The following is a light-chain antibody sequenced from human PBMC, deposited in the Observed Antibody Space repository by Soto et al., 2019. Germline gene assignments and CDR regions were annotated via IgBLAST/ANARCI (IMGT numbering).Light chain of an antibody. V-gene: IGLV2-14*01. Sequence: QSVLTQSASVSGSPGQSITISCTGTSSDIGAYNYVSWYQQHPGKAPKVMIHDVSNRPSGVSSRFSGSKSGNTASLTISGLQAEDEADYYCSSYTSSNTPYVFGTGTKVTVL. CDR1: SSDIGAYNY. J-gene: IGLJ1*01. CDR3: SSYTSSNTPYV. CDR2: DVS.